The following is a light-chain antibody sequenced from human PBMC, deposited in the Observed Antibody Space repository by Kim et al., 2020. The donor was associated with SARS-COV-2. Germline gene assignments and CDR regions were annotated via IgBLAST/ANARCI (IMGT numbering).Light chain of an antibody. V-gene: IGKV1-33*01. CDR1: QDISNY. Sequence: DIQMTQSPSSLSASVGDRVTITCQASQDISNYLNWYQQKPGKAPKLLIYAASNLETRVPSRFSGSGSGTDFTFTISSLQPEDIATYYCQLYGNLPPWTFGQGTKGEIK. CDR3: QLYGNLPPWT. J-gene: IGKJ1*01. CDR2: AAS.